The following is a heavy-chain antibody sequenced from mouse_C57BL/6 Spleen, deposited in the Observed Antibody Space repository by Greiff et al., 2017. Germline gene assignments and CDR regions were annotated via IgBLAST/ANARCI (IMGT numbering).Heavy chain of an antibody. Sequence: QVQLQQPGAELVMPGASVKLSCKASGYTFTSYWMHWVKQRPGQGLEWIGEIDPSDSYTNYNQKFKGKSTLTVDKSSSTAYMQLSSLTSEDSAVYYCASHGSSYGYYFDYWGQGTTHTVSS. CDR1: GYTFTSYW. V-gene: IGHV1-69*01. CDR3: ASHGSSYGYYFDY. J-gene: IGHJ2*01. D-gene: IGHD1-1*01. CDR2: IDPSDSYT.